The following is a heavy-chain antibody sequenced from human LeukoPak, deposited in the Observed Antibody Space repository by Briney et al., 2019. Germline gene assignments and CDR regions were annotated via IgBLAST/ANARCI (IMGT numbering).Heavy chain of an antibody. CDR3: AHRIYDIGGYWDQGSFGM. CDR2: IYWDDDK. V-gene: IGHV2-5*02. Sequence: ESGPTLVKPTQTLTVTCTFSGFSLDTRGVGVGWIRQPPGEALEWLALIYWDDDKRYNPSLKRRLAIAKDTSKNQVVLTLTNVDPVDTGTYFCAHRIYDIGGYWDQGSFGMWGQGTMVTVSS. D-gene: IGHD3-22*01. J-gene: IGHJ3*02. CDR1: GFSLDTRGVG.